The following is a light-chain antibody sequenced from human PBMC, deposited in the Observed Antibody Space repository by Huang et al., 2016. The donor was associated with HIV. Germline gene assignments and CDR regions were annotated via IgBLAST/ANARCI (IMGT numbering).Light chain of an antibody. Sequence: DILLTQSPSSLSASVGDRVTITCRASQNINTYLNWYQQNPGKAPNHLIHCAATLQTGVPSRFSGSGSGTDFTLTVNSLQPEDSATYYCQQGYSALITFGQGTRL. J-gene: IGKJ5*01. CDR2: CAA. CDR1: QNINTY. V-gene: IGKV1-39*01. CDR3: QQGYSALIT.